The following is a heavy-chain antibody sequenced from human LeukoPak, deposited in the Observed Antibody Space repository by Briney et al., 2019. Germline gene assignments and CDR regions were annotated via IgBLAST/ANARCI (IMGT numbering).Heavy chain of an antibody. CDR3: ARGTWIQLWVAPFDY. CDR2: IYYSGST. CDR1: GGSISSSSYY. J-gene: IGHJ4*02. Sequence: SETLSLTCTVSGGSISSSSYYWGWIRQPPGKGLEWIGSIYYSGSTCYNPSLKSRVTISVDTSKNQFSLKLSSVTAADTAVYYCARGTWIQLWVAPFDYWGQGTLVTVSS. D-gene: IGHD5-18*01. V-gene: IGHV4-39*07.